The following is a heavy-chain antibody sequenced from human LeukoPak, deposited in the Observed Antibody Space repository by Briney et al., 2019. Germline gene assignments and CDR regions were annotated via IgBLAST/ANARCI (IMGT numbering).Heavy chain of an antibody. Sequence: GGSLRLSCAASGFTFSSYGMHWVRQAPGKGLEWVAFIRYDGSNKYYADSVKGRFTISRDNSKNTLYLQMNSLRAEDTAVYYCAKARGGSCFNFDYWGQGTLVTVSS. D-gene: IGHD2-15*01. CDR2: IRYDGSNK. CDR3: AKARGGSCFNFDY. CDR1: GFTFSSYG. J-gene: IGHJ4*02. V-gene: IGHV3-30*02.